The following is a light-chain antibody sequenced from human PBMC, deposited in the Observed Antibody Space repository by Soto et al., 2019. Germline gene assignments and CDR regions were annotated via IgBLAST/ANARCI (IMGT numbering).Light chain of an antibody. Sequence: EIVLTPVPGALSLSPGERATLSCRASQSVTSSYLAWYQQKPGQAPRLLIYGVSSRATGIPDRFSGSGSGTDLTLTISSLEPEDFAVYHCQHYGTSSWTFGRGTKVDIK. V-gene: IGKV3-20*01. CDR2: GVS. CDR3: QHYGTSSWT. CDR1: QSVTSSY. J-gene: IGKJ1*01.